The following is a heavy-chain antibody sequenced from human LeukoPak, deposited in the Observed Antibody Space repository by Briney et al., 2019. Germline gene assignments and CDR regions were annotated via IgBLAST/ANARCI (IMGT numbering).Heavy chain of an antibody. D-gene: IGHD1-26*01. J-gene: IGHJ4*02. CDR3: TKARGGGSHDDFDY. Sequence: PGGSLRLSCAASGFTFSSYEMNWVRQAPGKGLEWLSYVAPSSSTKYYAEPVKGRFTISRDNAKNSLYPQMNSLRVEDTAIYYCTKARGGGSHDDFDYWGQGILVTVSS. CDR2: VAPSSSTK. V-gene: IGHV3-48*03. CDR1: GFTFSSYE.